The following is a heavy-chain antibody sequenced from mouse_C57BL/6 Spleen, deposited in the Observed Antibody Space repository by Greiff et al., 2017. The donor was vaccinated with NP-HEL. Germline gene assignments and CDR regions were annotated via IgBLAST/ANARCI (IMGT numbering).Heavy chain of an antibody. CDR3: ARPSARNYAMDY. J-gene: IGHJ4*01. Sequence: VQLQQSGAELVKPGASVKISCKASGYAFSSYWMNWVKQRPGKGLEWIGQIYPGDGDTNYNGTFKGKATLTADKSSSTAYMQLSSLTSEDSAVYFCARPSARNYAMDYWGQGTSVTVSS. CDR1: GYAFSSYW. CDR2: IYPGDGDT. D-gene: IGHD1-2*01. V-gene: IGHV1-80*01.